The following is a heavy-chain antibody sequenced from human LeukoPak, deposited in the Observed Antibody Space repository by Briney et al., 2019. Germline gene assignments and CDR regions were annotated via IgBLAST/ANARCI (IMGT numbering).Heavy chain of an antibody. CDR3: ARAGKWLPDDLDY. D-gene: IGHD3-10*01. CDR1: GFNFNNAW. J-gene: IGHJ4*02. V-gene: IGHV3-15*07. Sequence: PGGSLRLSCTTSGFNFNNAWMNWVRQAPGKGLEWVGRIKSRTDGGTTVYSAPVKGRFTISRDNSKNTLYLQLNSLRTEDTAVYYCARAGKWLPDDLDYWGQGTLVTVSS. CDR2: IKSRTDGGTT.